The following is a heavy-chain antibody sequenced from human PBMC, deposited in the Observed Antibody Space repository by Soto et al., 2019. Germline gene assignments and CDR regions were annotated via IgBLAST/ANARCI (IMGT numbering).Heavy chain of an antibody. D-gene: IGHD2-15*01. Sequence: XGSLIISCVWSGITLNNYCLHLVRQAPGKGLEWVALLWYDGLRQTYLDSVRGRFTVSRDSSTNTIYLQMNSLRVEDTGNYFCVKESTPPFFDYWGQGTPVTVSS. CDR2: LWYDGLRQ. CDR1: GITLNNYC. V-gene: IGHV3-33*03. J-gene: IGHJ4*02. CDR3: VKESTPPFFDY.